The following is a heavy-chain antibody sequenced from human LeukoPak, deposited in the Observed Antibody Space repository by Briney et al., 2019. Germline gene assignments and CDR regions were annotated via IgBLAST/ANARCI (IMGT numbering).Heavy chain of an antibody. Sequence: PGGSLRLSCAASGFTFTTYDMHWVRQAPGKGLEWVTVISSGGDVKIYADSVKGRFTISRDNSKNTLFLEMNSLRVDDTAVYYCARDYHSGAPGFLDSWGQGTLVTVSS. D-gene: IGHD1-14*01. CDR1: GFTFTTYD. CDR2: ISSGGDVK. J-gene: IGHJ4*02. V-gene: IGHV3-30-3*01. CDR3: ARDYHSGAPGFLDS.